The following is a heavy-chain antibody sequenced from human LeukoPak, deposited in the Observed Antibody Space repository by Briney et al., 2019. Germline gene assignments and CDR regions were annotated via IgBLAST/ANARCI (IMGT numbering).Heavy chain of an antibody. V-gene: IGHV3-9*01. D-gene: IGHD3-10*01. CDR1: GFTFEDYA. J-gene: IGHJ6*02. CDR2: ISGNSGSI. CDR3: AKGRGGNYYDYYSGMDV. Sequence: PGGSLRLSCAASGFTFEDYAIHWVRQAPGKGLEWVAGISGNSGSIRYVGSVKGRFTISRDNAKNSLYLQMNSLRVEDTAFYYCAKGRGGNYYDYYSGMDVWGHGTTVTVSS.